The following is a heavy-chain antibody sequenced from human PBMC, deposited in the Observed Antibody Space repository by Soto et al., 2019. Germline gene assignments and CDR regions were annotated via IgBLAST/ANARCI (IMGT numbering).Heavy chain of an antibody. J-gene: IGHJ4*02. CDR1: GGSFSGYY. CDR2: INHSGST. V-gene: IGHV4-34*01. Sequence: PSETLSLTCAVYGGSFSGYYWSWIRQPPGKGLEWIGEINHSGSTNYNPSLKSRVTISVDTSKNQFSLKLSSVTAADTAVYYCARVGRKDTFGGVRYDYWGQGTLVTVSS. D-gene: IGHD3-16*01. CDR3: ARVGRKDTFGGVRYDY.